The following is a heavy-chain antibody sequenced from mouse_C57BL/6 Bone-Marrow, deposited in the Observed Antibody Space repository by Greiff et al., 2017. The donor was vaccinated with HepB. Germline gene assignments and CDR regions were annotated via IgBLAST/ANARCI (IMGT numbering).Heavy chain of an antibody. CDR3: ARLPPEGAMDY. Sequence: EVQGVESGGGLVQPGGSLKLSCAASGFTFSDYYMYWVRQTPEKRLEWVAYISNGGGSTYYPDTVKGRFTISRDNAKNTLYLQMSRLKSEDTAMYYCARLPPEGAMDYWGQGTSVTVSS. V-gene: IGHV5-12*01. CDR1: GFTFSDYY. J-gene: IGHJ4*01. CDR2: ISNGGGST.